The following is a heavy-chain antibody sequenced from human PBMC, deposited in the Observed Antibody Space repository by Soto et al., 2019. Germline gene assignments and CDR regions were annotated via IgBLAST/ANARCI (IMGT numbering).Heavy chain of an antibody. CDR1: GFTFSHYP. D-gene: IGHD2-21*02. J-gene: IGHJ6*02. CDR3: ARLPGPLVSVLYIYPLDARESPSDVDI. CDR2: ISFDGSNK. Sequence: QMQLVQSGGGVVQPGRSLRLSCAAYGFTFSHYPMHWVRQAPGKGLEWVAVISFDGSNKFYADSVKGRFTISKDNSQHTLYLQMNVLRHEDTAVYYCARLPGPLVSVLYIYPLDARESPSDVDIWGQGTTVTVSS. V-gene: IGHV3-30*04.